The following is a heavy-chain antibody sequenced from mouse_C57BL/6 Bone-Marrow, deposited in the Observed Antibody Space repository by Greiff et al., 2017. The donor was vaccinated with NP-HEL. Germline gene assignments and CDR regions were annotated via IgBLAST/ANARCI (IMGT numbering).Heavy chain of an antibody. J-gene: IGHJ1*03. CDR2: ISYDGSN. D-gene: IGHD1-1*01. CDR1: GYSITSGYY. V-gene: IGHV3-6*01. CDR3: ARGLRYRYFDV. Sequence: EVQLKESGPGLVKPSQSLSLTCSVTGYSITSGYYWNWIRQFPGNKLEWMGYISYDGSNNYNPSLKNRISITRDTSKNQFFLKLNSVTTEDTATYYCARGLRYRYFDVWGTGTTVTVSS.